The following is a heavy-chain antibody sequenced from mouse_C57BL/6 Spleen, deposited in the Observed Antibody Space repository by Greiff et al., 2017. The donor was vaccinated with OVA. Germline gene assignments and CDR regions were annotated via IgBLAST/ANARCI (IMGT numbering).Heavy chain of an antibody. CDR3: ARIYYDYFWFAY. D-gene: IGHD2-4*01. CDR1: GFSLSTFGMG. Sequence: QVTLKESGPGILQPSQTLSLTCSFSGFSLSTFGMGVGWLRQPSGKGLDWLAHIWWDDDKYYNPALKSRLTISKDTSKNQVVLTIANVDTADTATYYCARIYYDYFWFAYWGQGTLVTVSA. CDR2: IWWDDDK. V-gene: IGHV8-8*01. J-gene: IGHJ3*01.